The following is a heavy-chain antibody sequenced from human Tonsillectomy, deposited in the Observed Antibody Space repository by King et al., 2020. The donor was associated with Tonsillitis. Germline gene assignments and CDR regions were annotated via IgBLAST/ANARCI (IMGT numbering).Heavy chain of an antibody. CDR2: IHFIWST. CDR1: GDSISTYY. Sequence: QLQESGPGLVKPSETLSLTCTVSGDSISTYYWSWIRQPPGKGLEWIGYIHFIWSTNYNPSLESRFTISVDTSKKQISLKLRSVTAADTAVYYCARGSRQGWGSGLTFVSWGQGTLVTVSS. V-gene: IGHV4-59*12. D-gene: IGHD3-16*01. CDR3: ARGSRQGWGSGLTFVS. J-gene: IGHJ4*02.